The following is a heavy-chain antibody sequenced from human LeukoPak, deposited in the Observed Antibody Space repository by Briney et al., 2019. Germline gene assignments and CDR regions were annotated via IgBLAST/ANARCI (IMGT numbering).Heavy chain of an antibody. J-gene: IGHJ4*02. D-gene: IGHD4-23*01. V-gene: IGHV3-48*04. CDR3: ARDAGGNRPVFDY. CDR2: ISSSSSTI. Sequence: PGGSLRLSCAASGFTFSSYSMNWVRQAPGKGLEWVSYISSSSSTIYYADSVKGRFTISRDNAKNSLYLQMNSLRAEDTAVYYCARDAGGNRPVFDYWGQGTLVTVSS. CDR1: GFTFSSYS.